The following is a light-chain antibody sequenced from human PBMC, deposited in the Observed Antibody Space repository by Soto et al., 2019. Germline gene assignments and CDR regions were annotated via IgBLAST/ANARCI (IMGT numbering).Light chain of an antibody. Sequence: IQMTQSPSTLSAAVGDRVTITCRASQSISTWLAWYQQKPGKAPNLLIYDASNLESGVPSRFSGSGSGTEFTLTISSLQPDDFATYYCQQYNSYSLTFGQGTKVDIK. J-gene: IGKJ1*01. CDR1: QSISTW. V-gene: IGKV1-5*01. CDR2: DAS. CDR3: QQYNSYSLT.